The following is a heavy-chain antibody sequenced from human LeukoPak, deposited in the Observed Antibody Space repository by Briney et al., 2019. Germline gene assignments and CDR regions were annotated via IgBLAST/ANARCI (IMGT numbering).Heavy chain of an antibody. J-gene: IGHJ3*02. Sequence: GGSLRLPCAASGFTVSSNYMSSVRQAPGRGLEWNSVIYSGGSTYYADSVKGRFTISRDNSKNSLYLQMNSLRAEDTAVYYCARGGVGSSTSCYTCRAFDIWGQGTMVTVSS. V-gene: IGHV3-53*01. CDR3: ARGGVGSSTSCYTCRAFDI. CDR1: GFTVSSNY. CDR2: IYSGGST. D-gene: IGHD2-2*02.